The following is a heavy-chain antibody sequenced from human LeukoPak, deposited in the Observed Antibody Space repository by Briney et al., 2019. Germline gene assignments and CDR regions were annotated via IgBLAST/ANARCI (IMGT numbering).Heavy chain of an antibody. CDR3: ARQQQCYDFWSGYYRFDP. CDR2: IYHSGST. J-gene: IGHJ5*02. CDR1: GYSISSGYY. V-gene: IGHV4-38-2*01. Sequence: SETLSLTCAVSGYSISSGYYCGWIRQPPGKGLEWIGSIYHSGSTYYNPSLKSRVTISVDTSKNQFSLKLSSVTAADTAVYYCARQQQCYDFWSGYYRFDPWGQGTLVTVSS. D-gene: IGHD3-3*01.